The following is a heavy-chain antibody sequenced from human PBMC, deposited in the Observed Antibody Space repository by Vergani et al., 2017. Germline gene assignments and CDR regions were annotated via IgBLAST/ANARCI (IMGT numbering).Heavy chain of an antibody. Sequence: QVQLVESGGGVVQPGRSLRLSCAASGFTFSSYAMHWVRQAPGRGLEWVAVISYDGSNKYYADSVKGRFTISRDNSKNTLYLQMNSLRAEDTAVYDCARASYGDFDYWGQGTLVTVSS. CDR1: GFTFSSYA. J-gene: IGHJ4*02. V-gene: IGHV3-30*01. CDR2: ISYDGSNK. CDR3: ARASYGDFDY. D-gene: IGHD3-10*01.